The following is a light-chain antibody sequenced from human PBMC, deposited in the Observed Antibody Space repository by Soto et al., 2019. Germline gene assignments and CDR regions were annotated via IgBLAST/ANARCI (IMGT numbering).Light chain of an antibody. CDR2: NSF. Sequence: EIVMTQSPATLSGSPGERATLSCRASQSVRTNLAWYQQKPGQPPRLLIYNSFIRPTGFSAKFSGSGSGTELTLPINSLQSEDFAVYFCQQYDNWPPYTFGQGTRLEI. V-gene: IGKV3-15*01. CDR1: QSVRTN. CDR3: QQYDNWPPYT. J-gene: IGKJ2*01.